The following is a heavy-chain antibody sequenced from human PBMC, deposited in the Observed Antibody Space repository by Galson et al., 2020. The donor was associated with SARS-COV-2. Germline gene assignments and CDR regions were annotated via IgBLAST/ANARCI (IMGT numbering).Heavy chain of an antibody. J-gene: IGHJ4*02. CDR1: GGSISSSKW. Sequence: SETLSLTCAVSGGSISSSKWWSWVRQPPGKGLQWIGEIYHSGSTNYNPSLKSRITISVDKSKNQFSLKLSSVIAADTAVYYCAGKSYYGSGTYDYWGQGTLVTVSS. CDR3: AGKSYYGSGTYDY. V-gene: IGHV4-4*02. D-gene: IGHD3-10*01. CDR2: IYHSGST.